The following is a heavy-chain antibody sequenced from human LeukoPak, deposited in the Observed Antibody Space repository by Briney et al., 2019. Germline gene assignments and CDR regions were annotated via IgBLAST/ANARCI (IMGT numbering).Heavy chain of an antibody. CDR3: ARDPGDWLFDY. D-gene: IGHD2-21*02. Sequence: AASVKVSCTASGYTFTSYGISWVRQAPGQGLGWMGWISAYNGNTNYAQKLQGRVTMTTDTSTSTAYMELRSLRSDDTAVYYCARDPGDWLFDYWGQGTLVTVSS. CDR1: GYTFTSYG. CDR2: ISAYNGNT. V-gene: IGHV1-18*01. J-gene: IGHJ4*02.